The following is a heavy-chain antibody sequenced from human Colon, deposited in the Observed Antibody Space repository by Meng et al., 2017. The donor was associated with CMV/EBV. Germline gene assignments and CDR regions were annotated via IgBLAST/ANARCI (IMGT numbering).Heavy chain of an antibody. Sequence: SETLSLTCAVYGGSFSGYYWSWIRQSPGKGLEWIASVFSTRSTNYNPSLKSRVTISVDTSNKQVSLKLTSVTAADTALYYCAKGVSNDFWSGYYRGFDSWGQGTLVTVSS. CDR2: VFSTRST. J-gene: IGHJ4*02. CDR1: GGSFSGYY. CDR3: AKGVSNDFWSGYYRGFDS. D-gene: IGHD3-3*01. V-gene: IGHV4-59*01.